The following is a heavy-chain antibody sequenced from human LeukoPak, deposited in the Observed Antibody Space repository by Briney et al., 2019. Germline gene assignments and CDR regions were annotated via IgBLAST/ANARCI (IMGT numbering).Heavy chain of an antibody. V-gene: IGHV1-69*05. CDR3: ARDYSGHAL. Sequence: SVKVSCKASGGTFSSYAISWVRQAPGQGVEWMGRIITIFGKANYAQKFKGRVTIKTEESTSTAYMQLSSLRSEDTAVYYCARDYSGHALWGQGTLVTVSS. J-gene: IGHJ4*02. D-gene: IGHD1-26*01. CDR2: IITIFGKA. CDR1: GGTFSSYA.